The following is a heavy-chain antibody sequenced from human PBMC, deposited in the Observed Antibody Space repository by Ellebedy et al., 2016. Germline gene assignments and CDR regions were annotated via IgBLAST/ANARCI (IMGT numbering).Heavy chain of an antibody. D-gene: IGHD3-22*01. CDR2: IYYSGST. J-gene: IGHJ3*02. V-gene: IGHV4-39*01. CDR1: GGSISSSSYY. CDR3: ARRLDYYDSSGYFLDAFDI. Sequence: GSLRLSCTVSGGSISSSSYYWGWIRQPPGKGLEWIGSIYYSGSTYYNPSLKSRVTISVDTSKNQFSLKLSSVTAADTAVYYCARRLDYYDSSGYFLDAFDIWGQGTMVTVSS.